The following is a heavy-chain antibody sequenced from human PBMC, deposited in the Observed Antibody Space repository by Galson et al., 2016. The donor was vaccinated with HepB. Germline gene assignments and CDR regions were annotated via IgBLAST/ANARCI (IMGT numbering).Heavy chain of an antibody. CDR3: ARVPYRSAYTFWYYYVDV. V-gene: IGHV3-11*06. D-gene: IGHD3-16*01. CDR2: ISSDTIYT. J-gene: IGHJ6*03. CDR1: GFTFSDYY. Sequence: SLRLSCAASGFTFSDYYMSWIRQAPGKGLEWISYISSDTIYTNYAGSVKGRSTISRDNAKNSLYLQMNSLRPEDTAVYYCARVPYRSAYTFWYYYVDVWGKGTTVTVSS.